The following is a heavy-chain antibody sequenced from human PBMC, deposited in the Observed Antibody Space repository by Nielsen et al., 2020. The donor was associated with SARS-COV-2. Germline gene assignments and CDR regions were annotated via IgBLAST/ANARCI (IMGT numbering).Heavy chain of an antibody. CDR1: GGSISSYY. CDR2: IYNRGNT. J-gene: IGHJ4*02. V-gene: IGHV4-59*08. D-gene: IGHD2-21*02. CDR3: ARHPYPMTVSTFGYDY. Sequence: SETLSLTCTVSGGSISSYYWSWIRRPPGKGLEWIGYIYNRGNTNYNPSLKSRVTISVDTSKNQFSLRLSSVTVADTAVYYCARHPYPMTVSTFGYDYWGQGTLVTVSS.